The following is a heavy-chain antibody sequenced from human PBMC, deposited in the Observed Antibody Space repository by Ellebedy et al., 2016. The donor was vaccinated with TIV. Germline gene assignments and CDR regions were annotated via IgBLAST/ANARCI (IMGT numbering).Heavy chain of an antibody. D-gene: IGHD3-10*01. J-gene: IGHJ3*02. Sequence: SETLSLTCTVSGGSISSYYWSWIRQPPGKGLEWIGYIYYSGSTNYNPSLKSRVTISVDTSKNQFSLKLSSVTAADTAVYYCARHKPHGGLIDAFDIWGQGTMVTVSS. CDR1: GGSISSYY. V-gene: IGHV4-59*08. CDR2: IYYSGST. CDR3: ARHKPHGGLIDAFDI.